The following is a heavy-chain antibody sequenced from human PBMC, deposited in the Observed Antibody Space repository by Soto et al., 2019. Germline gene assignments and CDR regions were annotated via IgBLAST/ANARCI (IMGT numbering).Heavy chain of an antibody. V-gene: IGHV4-59*01. CDR3: ARGGVTKVVIKKYYYFGLDV. Sequence: SETLSLTCTVSGGSISSYYWTWVRQPPGKGLEWIGYVESSGSTSYNPSLMSRVTISVETSKNQFSLKLTSVTAADTAVYYCARGGVTKVVIKKYYYFGLDVWGQGTTVTVSS. J-gene: IGHJ6*02. D-gene: IGHD2-21*01. CDR2: VESSGST. CDR1: GGSISSYY.